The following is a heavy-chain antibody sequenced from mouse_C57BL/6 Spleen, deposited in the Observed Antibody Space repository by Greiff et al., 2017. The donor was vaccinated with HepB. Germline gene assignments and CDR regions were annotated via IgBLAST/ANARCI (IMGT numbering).Heavy chain of an antibody. V-gene: IGHV1-54*01. Sequence: QVQLKESGAELVRPGTSVKVSCKASGYAFTNYLIEWVKQRPGQGLEWIGVINPGSGGTNYNEKFKGKATLTADKSSSTAYMQLSSLTSEDSAVYFCARGDHYGNPYFDYWGQGTTLTVSS. D-gene: IGHD2-1*01. CDR1: GYAFTNYL. CDR2: INPGSGGT. CDR3: ARGDHYGNPYFDY. J-gene: IGHJ2*01.